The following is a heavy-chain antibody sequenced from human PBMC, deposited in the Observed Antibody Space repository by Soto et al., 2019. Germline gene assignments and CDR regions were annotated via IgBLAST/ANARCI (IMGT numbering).Heavy chain of an antibody. Sequence: PSETLSITCTVCGGSVSSNIYYGGWIRQPPGKGLEWIGNIYYDGNTYYNPSLKSRVTVSVDTSKNQFSLKLSSVTAADTAVHYCARHPSDFWFDPWGQGTLVTVSS. V-gene: IGHV4-39*01. CDR2: IYYDGNT. J-gene: IGHJ5*02. D-gene: IGHD2-21*02. CDR1: GGSVSSNIYY. CDR3: ARHPSDFWFDP.